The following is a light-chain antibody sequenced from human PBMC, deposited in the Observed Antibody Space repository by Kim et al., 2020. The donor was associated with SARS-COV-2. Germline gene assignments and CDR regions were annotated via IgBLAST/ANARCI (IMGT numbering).Light chain of an antibody. Sequence: QSVLMQPPSVSAAPGQKVTISCSGSNSNVRYNFVSWYQQLPGAAPKLLIYDNDKRPSGIPGRFSGSKSGSSATLGITGLQTGDEADYYCGTWDNSLSVVIFGGGTQLTVL. V-gene: IGLV1-51*01. J-gene: IGLJ2*01. CDR2: DND. CDR1: NSNVRYNF. CDR3: GTWDNSLSVVI.